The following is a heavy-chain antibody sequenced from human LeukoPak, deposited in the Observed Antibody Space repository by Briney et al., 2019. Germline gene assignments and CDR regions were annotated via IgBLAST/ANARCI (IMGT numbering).Heavy chain of an antibody. J-gene: IGHJ4*02. CDR1: GFTFSSYS. V-gene: IGHV3-21*01. D-gene: IGHD4-17*01. CDR3: ARDPSTVTTN. Sequence: GGSLRLSCAASGFTFSSYSMNWVRQAPGKGLEWVSSISSSSYIYYADSVEGRFTISRDNAKNSLYLQMNSLRAEDTAVYYCARDPSTVTTNWGQGTLVTVSS. CDR2: ISSSSYI.